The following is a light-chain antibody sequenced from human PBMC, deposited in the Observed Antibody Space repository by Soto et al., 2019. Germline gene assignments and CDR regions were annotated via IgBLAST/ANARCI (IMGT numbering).Light chain of an antibody. V-gene: IGKV3D-20*01. J-gene: IGKJ3*01. CDR2: DTS. CDR3: QRYGWSPDLFT. Sequence: EIVLTQSPATLSLSPGERATLSCGASQSVRGTSLAWYQHKPGQAPRLLIYDTSNRATGIPDRFSGSGSGTEFTLTVTRLEPEDFAVYYCQRYGWSPDLFTFGPETKVDF. CDR1: QSVRGTS.